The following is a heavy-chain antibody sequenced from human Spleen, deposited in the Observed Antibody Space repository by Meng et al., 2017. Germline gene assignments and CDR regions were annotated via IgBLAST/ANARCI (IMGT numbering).Heavy chain of an antibody. CDR2: INTDNGNT. CDR1: GYTFTNYA. Sequence: QVQLVQSGAEVKKPGASVKVSCKASGYTFTNYAMHWVRQAPGQRPEWMGWINTDNGNTKYSQKFQGRVTFSRDTSASTASMELSSLTSEDTAVYYCARDPHGDPPLDYWGQGTLVTVSS. J-gene: IGHJ4*02. D-gene: IGHD4-17*01. V-gene: IGHV1-3*04. CDR3: ARDPHGDPPLDY.